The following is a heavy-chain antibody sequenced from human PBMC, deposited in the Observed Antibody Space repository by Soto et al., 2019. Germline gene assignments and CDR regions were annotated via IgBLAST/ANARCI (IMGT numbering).Heavy chain of an antibody. Sequence: ASVKVSCKASGYTFTGYYMHWVRQAPGQGLERMGWINPNSGGTNYAQKFQGWVTMTRDTSISTAYMELSRLRSDDTAVYYCARGRGSSGWNRVYYFDYWGQGTLVTVSS. D-gene: IGHD6-19*01. CDR1: GYTFTGYY. CDR3: ARGRGSSGWNRVYYFDY. J-gene: IGHJ4*02. V-gene: IGHV1-2*04. CDR2: INPNSGGT.